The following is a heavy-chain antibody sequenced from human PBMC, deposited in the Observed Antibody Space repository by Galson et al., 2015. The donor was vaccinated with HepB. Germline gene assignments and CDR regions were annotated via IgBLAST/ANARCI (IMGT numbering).Heavy chain of an antibody. CDR1: RFTFSMYW. CDR2: IKQDGSEK. J-gene: IGHJ2*01. D-gene: IGHD3-3*01. Sequence: SLRLSCAASRFTFSMYWMNWVRQTPGKGLEWVANIKQDGSEKYYVDSVKGRFTISRDNTANALYLQMNSLRAEDTAVYYCARDYDPSARPLSYFDLWGRGTLVTVSS. V-gene: IGHV3-7*01. CDR3: ARDYDPSARPLSYFDL.